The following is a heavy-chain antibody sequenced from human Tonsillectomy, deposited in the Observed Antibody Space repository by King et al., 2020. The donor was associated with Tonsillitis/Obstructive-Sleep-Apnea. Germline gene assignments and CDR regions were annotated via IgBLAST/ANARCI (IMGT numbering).Heavy chain of an antibody. CDR2: IIPILGIA. CDR1: GGTFSSYA. J-gene: IGHJ4*02. Sequence: QLVQSGAEVKKPGSSVKVSCKASGGTFSSYAISWVRQAPGQGLEWMGGIIPILGIANYAQKFQGRVTITADKSTSTAYMELNSLRSDDTALYYCARDAGSGSYFLFDYWGQGTLVTVSS. D-gene: IGHD1-26*01. V-gene: IGHV1-69*10. CDR3: ARDAGSGSYFLFDY.